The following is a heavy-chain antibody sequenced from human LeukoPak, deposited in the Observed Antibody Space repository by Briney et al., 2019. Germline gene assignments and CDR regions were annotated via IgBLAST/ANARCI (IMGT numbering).Heavy chain of an antibody. V-gene: IGHV3-30*01. Sequence: GGSLRLSCAASGFTFSSYAMHWVRQAPGKGLEGVAVISYDGSNKYYADSVKGRFTISRDNSKNTLYLQMNSLRAEDTVVYYCARLNTWGQGTLVTVSS. D-gene: IGHD1/OR15-1a*01. CDR3: ARLNT. CDR1: GFTFSSYA. CDR2: ISYDGSNK. J-gene: IGHJ5*02.